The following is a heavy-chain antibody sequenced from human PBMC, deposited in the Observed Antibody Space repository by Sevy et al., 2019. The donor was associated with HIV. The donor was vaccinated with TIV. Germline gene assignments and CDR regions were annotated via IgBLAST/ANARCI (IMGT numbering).Heavy chain of an antibody. D-gene: IGHD3-10*01. CDR3: ARGTATYYYGSGGMDV. CDR1: GFTFNTYE. Sequence: WGSLRLSCAASGFTFNTYEMNWVRQAPGKGLEWISYITYSGSTTYYAESVKGRFTISRDNAKNSLSLQMNSLRPEDTAVYYCARGTATYYYGSGGMDVWGQGTTVTVSS. CDR2: ITYSGSTT. V-gene: IGHV3-48*03. J-gene: IGHJ6*02.